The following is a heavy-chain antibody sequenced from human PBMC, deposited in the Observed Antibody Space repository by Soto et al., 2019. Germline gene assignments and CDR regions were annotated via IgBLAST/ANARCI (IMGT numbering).Heavy chain of an antibody. D-gene: IGHD4-17*01. Sequence: QVQLQESGPGLVKPSQTLSLTCTVSGGSISSGGYYWSWIRQHPGKGLEWIGYIYYSGSTYYNPSLKSRVTISVDTSKNQFSLKLSSVTAADTAVYYCARDSYGDYFHSGWFDPWGQGTLVTVSS. V-gene: IGHV4-31*03. CDR1: GGSISSGGYY. J-gene: IGHJ5*02. CDR3: ARDSYGDYFHSGWFDP. CDR2: IYYSGST.